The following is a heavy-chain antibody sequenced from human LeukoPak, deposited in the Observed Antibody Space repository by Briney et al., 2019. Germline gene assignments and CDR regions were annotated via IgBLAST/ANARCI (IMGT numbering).Heavy chain of an antibody. CDR1: GYTFTSYG. J-gene: IGHJ6*03. V-gene: IGHV1-18*01. CDR3: ARSYGDYGYYYYMDV. CDR2: ISAYNGNT. Sequence: ASVKVSCKASGYTFTSYGISWVRQAPGQGLEWMGWISAYNGNTNYAQKLQGRVTMTTDTSTSTAYMELRSLRSGDTAVYYCARSYGDYGYYYYMDVWGKGTTVTVSS. D-gene: IGHD4-17*01.